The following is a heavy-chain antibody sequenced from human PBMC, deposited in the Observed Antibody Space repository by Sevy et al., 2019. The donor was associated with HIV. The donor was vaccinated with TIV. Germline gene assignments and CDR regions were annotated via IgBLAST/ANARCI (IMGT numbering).Heavy chain of an antibody. V-gene: IGHV3-30*18. CDR3: ANSRGRFDGSSWLYYDYSLDV. D-gene: IGHD6-13*01. CDR2: ISNDGSDK. J-gene: IGHJ6*02. CDR1: GFIFKNYG. Sequence: GGSLRLSCAVSGFIFKNYGMHWVRQAPGKGLEWVALISNDGSDKSYADSVKGRLTISRDNSKDTLYLQMNSLRPEDTAVYYCANSRGRFDGSSWLYYDYSLDVWGQGITVTVSS.